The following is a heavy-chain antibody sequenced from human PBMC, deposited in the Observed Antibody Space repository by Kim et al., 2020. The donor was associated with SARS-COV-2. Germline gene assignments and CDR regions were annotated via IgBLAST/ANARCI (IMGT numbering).Heavy chain of an antibody. D-gene: IGHD5-18*01. CDR3: ASDPYGGTAIFYY. Sequence: GGSLRLSCAASGFTFSSYSMNWVRQAPGKGLEWVSSISSSSSYIYYADSVKGRFTISRDNAKNSLYLQMNSLRAEDTAVYYCASDPYGGTAIFYYWGQGTLVTVSS. CDR1: GFTFSSYS. V-gene: IGHV3-21*01. J-gene: IGHJ4*02. CDR2: ISSSSSYI.